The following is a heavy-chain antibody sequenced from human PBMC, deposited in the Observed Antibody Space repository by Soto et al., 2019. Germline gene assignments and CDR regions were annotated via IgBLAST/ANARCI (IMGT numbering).Heavy chain of an antibody. Sequence: ASVKVSCKVSGYTLTELSMHWVLQAPGKGLEWMGGFDPEDGETIYAQKFQGRVTMTEDTSTDTAYMELSSLRSEDTAVYYCATDFGHPTDVSGGGFDYWGQGTLVTVSS. CDR3: ATDFGHPTDVSGGGFDY. V-gene: IGHV1-24*01. CDR1: GYTLTELS. CDR2: FDPEDGET. D-gene: IGHD3-10*01. J-gene: IGHJ4*02.